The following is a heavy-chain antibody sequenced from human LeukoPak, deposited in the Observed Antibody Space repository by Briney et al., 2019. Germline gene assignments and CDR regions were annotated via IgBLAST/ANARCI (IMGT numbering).Heavy chain of an antibody. CDR2: ISSNGGTT. CDR1: GFTFSSYA. V-gene: IGHV3-64*04. CDR3: AKEGGGLWYGFDY. J-gene: IGHJ4*02. D-gene: IGHD2-15*01. Sequence: PGGSLRLSCSASGFTFSSYAMHWVRQAPGKGLEYVSAISSNGGTTYYADSVKGRFTISRDNSKNTLYLQMNSLRAEDTAVYYCAKEGGGLWYGFDYWGQGSLVTVSS.